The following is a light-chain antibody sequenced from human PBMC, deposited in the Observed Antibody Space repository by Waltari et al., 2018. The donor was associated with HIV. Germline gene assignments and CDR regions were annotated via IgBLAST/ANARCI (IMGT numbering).Light chain of an antibody. J-gene: IGLJ2*01. V-gene: IGLV2-14*03. CDR2: GVN. CDR3: SSYTANETLV. CDR1: SRDIGLYNY. Sequence: HSALTQPASVSGSPGQSISISCTGTSRDIGLYNYVYWYQQYPGKAPQLLIYGVNSRPLGISFRFSGSKSGNTASLTISGLQAEDEADYYCSSYTANETLVFGGGTKLTVL.